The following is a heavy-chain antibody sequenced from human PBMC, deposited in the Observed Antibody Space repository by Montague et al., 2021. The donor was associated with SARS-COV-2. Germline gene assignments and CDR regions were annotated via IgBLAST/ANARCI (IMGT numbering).Heavy chain of an antibody. V-gene: IGHV4-39*01. CDR3: VRGRSGCFNPLDY. J-gene: IGHJ4*02. CDR1: DDSISSSSYY. CDR2: IYYSGST. Sequence: SETLSLTCTVSDDSISSSSYYWAWIRQPPGKGLEWIGSIYYSGSTYYNPSLKSRVTISVDTSKKQFSLNLSSVTAADTAVFYCVRGRSGCFNPLDYWGQGTLVTVSS. D-gene: IGHD3-3*01.